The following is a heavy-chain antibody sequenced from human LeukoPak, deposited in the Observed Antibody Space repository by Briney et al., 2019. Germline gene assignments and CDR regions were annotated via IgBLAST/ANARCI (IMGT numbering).Heavy chain of an antibody. CDR3: AREGRSSGLDY. V-gene: IGHV3-33*01. J-gene: IGHJ4*02. CDR2: IWYDGSNK. D-gene: IGHD6-19*01. Sequence: EGSLRLSCAASGFTFSSYGMHWVRQAPGKGLEWVAVIWYDGSNKYYADSVKGRFTISRDNSKNTLYLQMNSLRAEDTAVYYCAREGRSSGLDYWGQGTPVTVSS. CDR1: GFTFSSYG.